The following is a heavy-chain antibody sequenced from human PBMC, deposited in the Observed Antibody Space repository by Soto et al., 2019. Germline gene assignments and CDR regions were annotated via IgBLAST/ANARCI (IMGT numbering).Heavy chain of an antibody. Sequence: ASVKVSCKASGYTFTNYDINWVRQATGQGLEWMGWMNPNSGNTGYAQKFQGRVTMTRNTSISTAYMELSSLRSEDTAVYYCAREVTAIYYYGMDVWGQGTTVTVSS. J-gene: IGHJ6*02. V-gene: IGHV1-8*01. CDR1: GYTFTNYD. CDR2: MNPNSGNT. D-gene: IGHD2-21*02. CDR3: AREVTAIYYYGMDV.